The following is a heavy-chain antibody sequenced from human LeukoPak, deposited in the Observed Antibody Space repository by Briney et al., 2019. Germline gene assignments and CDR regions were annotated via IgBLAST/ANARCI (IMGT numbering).Heavy chain of an antibody. CDR1: GGSISSYY. J-gene: IGHJ4*02. V-gene: IGHV4-59*08. CDR3: ARLGDWDYYFDY. D-gene: IGHD3-10*01. Sequence: SETLSLTCTVSGGSISSYYWSWIRQPPGKGLEWIGYIYYSGSTNYNPSLKSRVTISVDTSKNQFSLKLSSVTAADTAVYYCARLGDWDYYFDYWGQGTLVTVSS. CDR2: IYYSGST.